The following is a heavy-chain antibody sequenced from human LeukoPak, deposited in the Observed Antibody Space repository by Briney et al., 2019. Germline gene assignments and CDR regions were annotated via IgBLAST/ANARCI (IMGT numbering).Heavy chain of an antibody. CDR1: GGSFSSYY. D-gene: IGHD2-2*01. CDR2: INHSGST. V-gene: IGHV4-34*01. J-gene: IGHJ6*02. CDR3: ARGLGYCSSTSCSYYYYYGMDV. Sequence: SESLSLTCAVYGGSFSSYYWSWIRQPPGKGLEWIGEINHSGSTNYNPSFKSRVTISVDTSKNQFSLKLSSVTVADTAVYYCARGLGYCSSTSCSYYYYYGMDVWGQGTTVTVSS.